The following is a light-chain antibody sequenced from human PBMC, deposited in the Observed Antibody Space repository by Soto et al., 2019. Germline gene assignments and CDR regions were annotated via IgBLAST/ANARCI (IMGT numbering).Light chain of an antibody. Sequence: QSVLTQPASVSGSPGQSITISCTGTSSDIGVYNYVSWYQQHPGKAPKLIIYEVKNRPSGVSNRFSGSKSGNTASLTISGLQAEDEADYYCSSYRNIPTWVFGGGTKLTVL. CDR3: SSYRNIPTWV. J-gene: IGLJ3*02. V-gene: IGLV2-14*01. CDR2: EVK. CDR1: SSDIGVYNY.